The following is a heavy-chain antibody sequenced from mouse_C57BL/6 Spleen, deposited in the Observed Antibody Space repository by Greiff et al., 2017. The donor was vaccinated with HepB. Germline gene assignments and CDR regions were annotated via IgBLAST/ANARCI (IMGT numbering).Heavy chain of an antibody. J-gene: IGHJ1*03. Sequence: VQLQQPGAELVKPGASVKLSCKASGYTFTSYWMHWVKQRPGQGLEWIGMIHPNSGSTNYNEKFTSKATLTIDKSSSTAYMQLSSLTSEDTAVYYCARWLLRYFDVWGTGTTVTVSS. CDR3: ARWLLRYFDV. D-gene: IGHD2-3*01. CDR1: GYTFTSYW. CDR2: IHPNSGST. V-gene: IGHV1-64*01.